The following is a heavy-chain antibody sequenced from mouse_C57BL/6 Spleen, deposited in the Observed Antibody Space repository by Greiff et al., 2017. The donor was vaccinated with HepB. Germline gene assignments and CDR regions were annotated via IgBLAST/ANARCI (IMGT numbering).Heavy chain of an antibody. CDR2: IDPSDSAT. J-gene: IGHJ3*01. D-gene: IGHD1-1*01. Sequence: QVQLQQPGAELVRPGSSVKLSCKASGYTFTSYWMHWVKQRPIQGLEWIGNIDPSDSATHYNQKFKDKATLTVDKSSSTAYMQLSSLTSEDSAVYYCAGSLHYYGSREFAYWGQGTLVTVSA. CDR3: AGSLHYYGSREFAY. CDR1: GYTFTSYW. V-gene: IGHV1-52*01.